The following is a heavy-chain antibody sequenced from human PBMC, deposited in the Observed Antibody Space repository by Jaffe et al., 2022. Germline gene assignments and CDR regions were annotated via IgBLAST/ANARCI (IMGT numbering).Heavy chain of an antibody. D-gene: IGHD6-13*01. CDR1: GGSISSSTSY. CDR2: IYHTGST. V-gene: IGHV4-39*01. CDR3: ARHFAAAAPFDC. Sequence: QQQLQESGPGLVKPSETLSLTCTVSGGSISSSTSYWGWVRQPPGKGLEWIGSIYHTGSTFYNTSLKTRVSMSVDPSKNQFSLRLASVTAADTALYYCARHFAAAAPFDCWGQGTLVSVSS. J-gene: IGHJ4*02.